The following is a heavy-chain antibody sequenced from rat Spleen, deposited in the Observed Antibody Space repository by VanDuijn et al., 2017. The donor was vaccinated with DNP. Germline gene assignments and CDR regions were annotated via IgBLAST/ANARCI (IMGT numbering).Heavy chain of an antibody. Sequence: EVQLVESGGGLVQPGRSLKLSCTASGFTFSTSNMAWVHQVPHKGLAWVATINYDDTSTYYRDSVKGRFTIPSDNAKTTLDLKMDSLRSEETAMYYCGRHELPGESQTRYAGGQEVSVTGSP. CDR2: INYDDTST. CDR1: GFTFSTSN. V-gene: IGHV5-7*01. D-gene: IGHD1-1*01. J-gene: IGHJ4*01. CDR3: GRHELPGESQTRYA.